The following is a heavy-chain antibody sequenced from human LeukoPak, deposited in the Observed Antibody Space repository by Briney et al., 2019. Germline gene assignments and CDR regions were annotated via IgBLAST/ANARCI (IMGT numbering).Heavy chain of an antibody. J-gene: IGHJ4*02. CDR3: ARGKMYYDILTGYYPFDY. D-gene: IGHD3-9*01. CDR1: GYTFTNYD. V-gene: IGHV1-8*01. Sequence: ASVKVSCKASGYTFTNYDINWVRQATGQGLEWMGWMNPNSGNTGYAQKFQGRVTMTRNASISTAYMELSSLRSEDTAVYYCARGKMYYDILTGYYPFDYWGQGTLVTVSS. CDR2: MNPNSGNT.